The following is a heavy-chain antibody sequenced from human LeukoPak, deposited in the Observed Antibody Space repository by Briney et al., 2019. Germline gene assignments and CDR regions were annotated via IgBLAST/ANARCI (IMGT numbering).Heavy chain of an antibody. V-gene: IGHV3-23*01. J-gene: IGHJ4*02. CDR3: ARGLWIQLWSFDY. D-gene: IGHD5-18*01. Sequence: GSLRFSCAASGFTFSSYAMSWVRQAPGKGLEWVSGISGSGGSTYYADSVKGRFTISRDNSKNTLYLQMNSLRAEDTAIYYCARGLWIQLWSFDYWSQGTLVTVSS. CDR2: ISGSGGST. CDR1: GFTFSSYA.